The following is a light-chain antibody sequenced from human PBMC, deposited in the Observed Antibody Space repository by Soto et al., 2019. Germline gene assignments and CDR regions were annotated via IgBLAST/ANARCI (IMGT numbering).Light chain of an antibody. CDR1: QSVSSN. J-gene: IGKJ5*01. Sequence: EIVMTQSPATLSVSPGERATLSCRASQSVSSNLAWYQQRPGQPPRLLIYGASSRATGIPARFSGSGSETEFTLTISSLQSEDSAVYYCQQYDNSPITFGQGTRLEIK. CDR2: GAS. V-gene: IGKV3D-15*02. CDR3: QQYDNSPIT.